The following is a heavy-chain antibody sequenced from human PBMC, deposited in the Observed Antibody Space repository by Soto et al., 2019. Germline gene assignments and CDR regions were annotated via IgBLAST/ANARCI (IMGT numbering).Heavy chain of an antibody. CDR2: ISYDGSNK. J-gene: IGHJ4*02. V-gene: IGHV3-30*18. Sequence: QVQLVESGGGVVQPGRSLRLSCAASGFTFSSCGMHWVRQAPGKGLEWVAVISYDGSNKYYADSVKGRFTISRDNSKNTLYLQMNSLRAEDTAVYYCAKEYNQLFDYWGQGTLVTVSS. D-gene: IGHD1-20*01. CDR1: GFTFSSCG. CDR3: AKEYNQLFDY.